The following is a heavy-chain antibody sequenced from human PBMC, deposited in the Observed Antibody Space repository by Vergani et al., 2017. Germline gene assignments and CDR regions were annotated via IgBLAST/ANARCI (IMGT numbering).Heavy chain of an antibody. CDR1: GFTFDDYA. Sequence: EVQLVESGGGLVQPGRSLRLSCAASGFTFDDYAMHWVRQAPGKGLEWVSGISWNSGSIGYADSVKGRFTISRDNAKNSLYLQMNSLRAEDTALYYCAKDILQQRVPNDAFDIWGQGTMVTVSS. CDR3: AKDILQQRVPNDAFDI. CDR2: ISWNSGSI. J-gene: IGHJ3*02. D-gene: IGHD6-13*01. V-gene: IGHV3-9*01.